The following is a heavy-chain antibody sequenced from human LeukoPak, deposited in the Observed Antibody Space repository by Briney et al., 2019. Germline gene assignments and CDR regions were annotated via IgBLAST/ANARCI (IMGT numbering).Heavy chain of an antibody. Sequence: SETLVLTCNVSGGSISSYYWSWIRQPPGEGLEWIGYIYYSGSTNYNPSLKSRVTISVDTSKNQFSLKLISVTAADTAVYYCAGTRIAAAGAGAQYINWGQGTLVTVSS. V-gene: IGHV4-59*08. J-gene: IGHJ4*02. CDR2: IYYSGST. CDR3: AGTRIAAAGAGAQYIN. D-gene: IGHD6-13*01. CDR1: GGSISSYY.